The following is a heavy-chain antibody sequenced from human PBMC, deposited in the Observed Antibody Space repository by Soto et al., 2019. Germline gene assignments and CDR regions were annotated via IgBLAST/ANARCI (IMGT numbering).Heavy chain of an antibody. Sequence: GESLKISCKGSGYSFTSYWISWVRQMPGKGLEWMGRIDPSDSYTNYSPSFQGHVTISADKSISTAYLQWSSLKASDTAMYYCARQEGLAVAGVNYYGMDVWGQGITVTVSS. J-gene: IGHJ6*02. CDR2: IDPSDSYT. CDR3: ARQEGLAVAGVNYYGMDV. D-gene: IGHD6-19*01. CDR1: GYSFTSYW. V-gene: IGHV5-10-1*01.